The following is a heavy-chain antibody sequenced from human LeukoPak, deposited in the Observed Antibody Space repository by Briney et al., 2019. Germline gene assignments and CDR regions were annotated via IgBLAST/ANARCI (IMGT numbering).Heavy chain of an antibody. D-gene: IGHD3-10*01. V-gene: IGHV3-7*01. J-gene: IGHJ4*02. CDR1: GFTFSSYW. CDR2: IKQDGSES. Sequence: GGSLRLSCAASGFTFSSYWMSWVRQAPGKGLEWLANIKQDGSESYYVDSVKGRFTISRDNAKNSLYLQMNSLRADDTAVYYCARDEATMVRSHDYWGQGTLVTVPS. CDR3: ARDEATMVRSHDY.